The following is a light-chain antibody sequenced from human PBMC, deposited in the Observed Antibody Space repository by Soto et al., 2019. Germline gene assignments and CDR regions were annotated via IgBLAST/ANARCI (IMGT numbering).Light chain of an antibody. V-gene: IGLV1-40*01. CDR3: QSYDSSLSGYVV. J-gene: IGLJ2*01. CDR1: SSNIGAGYD. CDR2: GNS. Sequence: QSVLTQPPSVSGAPGQRVTISCTGSSSNIGAGYDVHWYQQLPGTAPKLLISGNSHRPSGVPDRFSGSKSDTSASLAITGLQAEDEADYYCQSYDSSLSGYVVFGGGTKLTVL.